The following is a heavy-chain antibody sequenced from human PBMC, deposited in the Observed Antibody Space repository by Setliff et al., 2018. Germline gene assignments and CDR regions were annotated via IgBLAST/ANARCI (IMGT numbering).Heavy chain of an antibody. CDR3: AREGVHTWSSTDYHYYMDV. D-gene: IGHD2-21*01. CDR2: FDPEDGET. V-gene: IGHV1-24*01. J-gene: IGHJ6*03. CDR1: GYTLTELS. Sequence: GASVKVSCKVSGYTLTELSMHWVRQAPGKGLEWMGGFDPEDGETIYAQKFQGRVTMTEDTSTDTAYMELSSLRSEDTAVYYCAREGVHTWSSTDYHYYMDVWGRGTTVTVSS.